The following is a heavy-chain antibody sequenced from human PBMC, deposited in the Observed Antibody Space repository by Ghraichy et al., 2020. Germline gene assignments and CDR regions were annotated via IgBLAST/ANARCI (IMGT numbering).Heavy chain of an antibody. V-gene: IGHV4-59*01. CDR2: IYYSGST. CDR3: ARAIGIAVAGNIYYYYGMDV. Sequence: SQTLSLTCTVSGGSISSYYWSWIRQPPGKGLEWIGYIYYSGSTNYNPSLKSRVTISVDTSKNQFSLKLSSVTAADTAVYYCARAIGIAVAGNIYYYYGMDVWGQGTTVTVSS. D-gene: IGHD6-19*01. J-gene: IGHJ6*02. CDR1: GGSISSYY.